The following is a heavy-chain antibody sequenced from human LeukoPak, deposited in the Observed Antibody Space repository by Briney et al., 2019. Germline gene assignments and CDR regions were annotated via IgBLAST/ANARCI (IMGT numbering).Heavy chain of an antibody. Sequence: GGSLRLSCEASGFSFSLHAMNWVRQAPGKGLEWVSAITDTGNIYYADSVKGRFTISRDTSKNTLFLQMNSLRAEDTALYYCAGRGAGSGGLGYWGQGTLVTVSS. D-gene: IGHD6-19*01. V-gene: IGHV3-23*01. CDR3: AGRGAGSGGLGY. J-gene: IGHJ4*02. CDR1: GFSFSLHA. CDR2: ITDTGNI.